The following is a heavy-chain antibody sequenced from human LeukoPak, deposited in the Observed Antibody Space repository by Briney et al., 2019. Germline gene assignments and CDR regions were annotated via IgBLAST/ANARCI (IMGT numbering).Heavy chain of an antibody. CDR1: GGSISSHS. D-gene: IGHD6-13*01. CDR3: AREGNYFDY. Sequence: PSETLSLTCTVSGGSISSHSWSWIRQPPGRGLEWIGYIHYSGSTNYNPSLKSRVTMSVDTSKNQFSLKLSSVTAADTAVYYCAREGNYFDYWGQGTLVTVSS. V-gene: IGHV4-59*11. CDR2: IHYSGST. J-gene: IGHJ4*02.